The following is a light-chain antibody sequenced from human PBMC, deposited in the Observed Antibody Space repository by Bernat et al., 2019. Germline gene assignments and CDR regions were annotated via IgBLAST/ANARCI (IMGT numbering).Light chain of an antibody. J-gene: IGLJ2*01. CDR1: NNDFHTYNY. Sequence: QSVLTQPASVSGSPGQSITISCTGTNNDFHTYNYFSWHQVHPARAPKLIIYDVYRRPSGISGRFFGSKSGNTASLTIAVLQADDEAYYYCISDMRAGIVFFGGGTKLTVL. CDR2: DVY. CDR3: ISDMRAGIVF. V-gene: IGLV2-14*03.